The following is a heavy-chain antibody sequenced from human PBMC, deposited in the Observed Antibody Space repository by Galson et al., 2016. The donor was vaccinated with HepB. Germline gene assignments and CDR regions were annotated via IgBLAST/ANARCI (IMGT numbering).Heavy chain of an antibody. D-gene: IGHD3-3*01. CDR2: IYTSGRT. CDR3: AREPEWFLPRFDP. V-gene: IGHV4-61*02. Sequence: LSLTCSVSGDSISSGSFYCNWIRQPAGKGLEWIGRIYTSGRTDYDPSLQTRVTMSVDASKNQFSLNLTSVTAADTAVYYCAREPEWFLPRFDPWGQGTLVTVSS. J-gene: IGHJ5*02. CDR1: GDSISSGSFY.